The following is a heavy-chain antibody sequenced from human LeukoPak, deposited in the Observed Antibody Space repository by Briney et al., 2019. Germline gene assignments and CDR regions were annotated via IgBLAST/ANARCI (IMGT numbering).Heavy chain of an antibody. CDR1: GFTFSSYG. Sequence: GGSLRLSCVASGFTFSSYGMHWVRQAPGKGLEWVAVIWYDGSNKYYADSVKGRFTISRDNSKNTLYLQMNSLRAEGTAVYYCAKDQVGARAIDYWGQGTLVTVSS. J-gene: IGHJ4*02. CDR3: AKDQVGARAIDY. V-gene: IGHV3-33*06. D-gene: IGHD1-26*01. CDR2: IWYDGSNK.